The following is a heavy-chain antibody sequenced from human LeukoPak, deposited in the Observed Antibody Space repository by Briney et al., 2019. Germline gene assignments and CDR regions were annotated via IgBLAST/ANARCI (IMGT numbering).Heavy chain of an antibody. Sequence: GASVKVSCKASGYTFTSYGISWVRQAPGQGLEWMGWMNPNSGNTGYAQKFQGRVTMTRNTSISTAYMELSSLRSEDTAVYYCARTFGGVIARFDYWGQGTLVTVSS. CDR1: GYTFTSYG. CDR3: ARTFGGVIARFDY. D-gene: IGHD3-16*02. V-gene: IGHV1-8*02. J-gene: IGHJ4*02. CDR2: MNPNSGNT.